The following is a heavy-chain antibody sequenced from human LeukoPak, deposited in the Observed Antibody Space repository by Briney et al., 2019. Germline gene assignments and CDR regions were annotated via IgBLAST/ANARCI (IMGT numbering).Heavy chain of an antibody. CDR2: IYSSGST. Sequence: WVRQPPGKGLEWIGNIYSSGSTYYNASLQSRVTISIDTSKNQFSLRLNSVTAADTAMYFCAKSGGYGLIDYWGQGTRVIVSS. V-gene: IGHV4-39*01. J-gene: IGHJ4*02. D-gene: IGHD1-26*01. CDR3: AKSGGYGLIDY.